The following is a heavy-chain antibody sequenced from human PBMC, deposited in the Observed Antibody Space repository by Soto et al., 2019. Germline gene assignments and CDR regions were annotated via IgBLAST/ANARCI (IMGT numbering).Heavy chain of an antibody. J-gene: IGHJ5*02. CDR2: IYYSGST. D-gene: IGHD6-13*01. CDR3: ARQGGGSSSWLNWFDP. V-gene: IGHV4-39*01. CDR1: GGAISSSSYY. Sequence: SETLSLTCSVSGGAISSSSYYWCWIRQPPGKGLEWIGSIYYSGSTYYNPSLKSRVTISVDTSKNQFSLKLSSVTAADTAVYYCARQGGGSSSWLNWFDPWGQGTLVTVSS.